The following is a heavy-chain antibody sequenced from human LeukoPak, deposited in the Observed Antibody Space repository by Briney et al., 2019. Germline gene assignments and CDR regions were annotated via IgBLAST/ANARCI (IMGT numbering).Heavy chain of an antibody. V-gene: IGHV6-1*01. CDR3: ARDADWGYDAFDI. Sequence: SQTLSLTCGISGDSVSVNRDVWNWIRQSPSRGLEWLGRTYYKSKWHIDYAVSVKSRITISPDTSKNQFSLQPNSVTPEDTAVYYCARDADWGYDAFDIWGQGTMVTVSS. J-gene: IGHJ3*02. CDR1: GDSVSVNRDV. CDR2: TYYKSKWHI. D-gene: IGHD7-27*01.